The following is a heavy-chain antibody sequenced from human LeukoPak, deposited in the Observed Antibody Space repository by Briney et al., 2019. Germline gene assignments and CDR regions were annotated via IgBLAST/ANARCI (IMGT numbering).Heavy chain of an antibody. Sequence: GGSLRLSCAASGFTFSSYWMSWVRQAPGTGLEWVASISSTGSSIYYADSVEGRFTISRDDDNNSLFLKMRSLRAEDTAMYYCARVFYDFWSGLRIYSFDSWGQGALVTVSS. CDR2: ISSTGSSI. CDR1: GFTFSSYW. CDR3: ARVFYDFWSGLRIYSFDS. D-gene: IGHD3-3*01. V-gene: IGHV3-48*04. J-gene: IGHJ4*02.